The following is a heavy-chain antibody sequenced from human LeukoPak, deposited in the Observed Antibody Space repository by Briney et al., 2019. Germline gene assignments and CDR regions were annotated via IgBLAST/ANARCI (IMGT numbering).Heavy chain of an antibody. J-gene: IGHJ4*02. CDR2: IKQDGSEK. D-gene: IGHD3-10*01. V-gene: IGHV3-7*01. CDR3: AREHYYGSGSFYYFDY. Sequence: GGSLRLSCAASGFTFSSYWMSWVRQAPGKGLEWVANIKQDGSEKYYVDSVKGRLTISRDNAKNSLYLQMNSLRAEDTAVYYCAREHYYGSGSFYYFDYWGQGTLVTVSS. CDR1: GFTFSSYW.